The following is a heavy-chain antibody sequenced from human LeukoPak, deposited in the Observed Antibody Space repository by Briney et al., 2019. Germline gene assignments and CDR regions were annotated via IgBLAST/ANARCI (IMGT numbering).Heavy chain of an antibody. CDR3: AKHVRQQLPPKAFDY. J-gene: IGHJ4*02. V-gene: IGHV4-39*01. CDR1: GGSISSGIYY. CDR2: IYYSGNT. Sequence: SETLSLTCTVSGGSISSGIYYWGWIRQPPGKGLEWIGSIYYSGNTYYNPSLKGRVTISVDTSKNQLSLKLNSVTAADTAVYYCAKHVRQQLPPKAFDYWGQGTLVTVSS. D-gene: IGHD6-13*01.